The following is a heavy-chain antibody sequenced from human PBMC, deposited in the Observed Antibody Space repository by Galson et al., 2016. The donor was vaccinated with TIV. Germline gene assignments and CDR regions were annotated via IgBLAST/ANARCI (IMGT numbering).Heavy chain of an antibody. CDR2: VYYSGAT. J-gene: IGHJ6*02. CDR1: GGSISNGDYY. V-gene: IGHV4-30-4*08. CDR3: ARCRGDYYYGIDV. Sequence: TLSLTCSVFGGSISNGDYYWTWIRQPPGKGLEWIGYVYYSGATNYNPSLKRRVTLSVDRSTNQFSVRLNSVTAVDTAVYSCARCRGDYYYGIDVWGQGTTVTVSS. D-gene: IGHD3-10*01.